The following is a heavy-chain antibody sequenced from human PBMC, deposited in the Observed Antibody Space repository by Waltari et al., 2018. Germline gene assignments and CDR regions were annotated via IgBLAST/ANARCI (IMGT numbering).Heavy chain of an antibody. Sequence: EVQLVESGGGLVQPGGSLRLSCAASGFPFSTYWMSWVRQAQGKGLEWVANIKQDGSEKYYVDSVKGRFTISRDNTNNSLYLQMNSLRAEDTAVYYCARVREDFWSGFYHWGQGALVTVSS. J-gene: IGHJ4*02. D-gene: IGHD3-3*01. CDR2: IKQDGSEK. CDR3: ARVREDFWSGFYH. V-gene: IGHV3-7*01. CDR1: GFPFSTYW.